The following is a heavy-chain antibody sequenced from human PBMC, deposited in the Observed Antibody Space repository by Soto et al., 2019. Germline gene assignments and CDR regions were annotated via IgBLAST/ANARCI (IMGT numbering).Heavy chain of an antibody. CDR1: GFTFTSYG. D-gene: IGHD3-9*01. CDR2: IRGDGGQT. CDR3: ARDVGLDSDDFFAY. J-gene: IGHJ4*02. Sequence: GGSLRLSCTASGFTFTSYGMGWVRQAPGKGLQWVSTIRGDGGQTHYTDSVKGRISISRDKSKNTVYLQMDSLRAEDTAVYFCARDVGLDSDDFFAYWGQGTQVTVSS. V-gene: IGHV3-23*01.